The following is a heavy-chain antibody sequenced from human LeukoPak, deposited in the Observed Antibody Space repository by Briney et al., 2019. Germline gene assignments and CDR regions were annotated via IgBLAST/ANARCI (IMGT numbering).Heavy chain of an antibody. J-gene: IGHJ4*02. CDR2: IHHDGRI. D-gene: IGHD3-10*01. CDR3: ARSQNYYGSGDY. V-gene: IGHV4/OR15-8*01. CDR1: GGSIDSTNW. Sequence: SETLSLTCDVSGGSIDSTNWWNWVRQPPGKGLEWIGEIHHDGRINYNPSLEGRVTISVDTSKNQFSVKLRSVTAADTAVYYCARSQNYYGSGDYWSQGTLVTVSS.